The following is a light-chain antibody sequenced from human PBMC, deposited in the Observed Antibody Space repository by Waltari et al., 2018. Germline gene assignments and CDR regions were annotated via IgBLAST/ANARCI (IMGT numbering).Light chain of an antibody. CDR3: QVWDSSSDHWL. CDR1: NIGSKS. V-gene: IGLV3-21*02. CDR2: DDS. Sequence: SYVLTQPPSVSVATGQTATITCGGANIGSKSVHWYQNKPGQAPVLVIFDDSDRPSGIPERLSGSNSDNTATLSINRVEAGDEADYYCQVWDSSSDHWLFGGGTELTVL. J-gene: IGLJ3*02.